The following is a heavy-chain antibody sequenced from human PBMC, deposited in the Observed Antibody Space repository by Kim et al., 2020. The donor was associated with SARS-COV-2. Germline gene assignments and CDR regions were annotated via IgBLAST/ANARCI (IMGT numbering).Heavy chain of an antibody. CDR2: IYYSGST. CDR1: GGSISSGGYY. J-gene: IGHJ6*02. V-gene: IGHV4-31*03. CDR3: ARDRYQLLSDYYYGMDV. Sequence: SETLSLTCTVSGGSISSGGYYWSWIRQHPGKGLEWIGYIYYSGSTYYNPSLKSRVTISVDTSKNQFSLKLSSVTAADTAVYYCARDRYQLLSDYYYGMDVWGQGTTVTVSS. D-gene: IGHD2-2*01.